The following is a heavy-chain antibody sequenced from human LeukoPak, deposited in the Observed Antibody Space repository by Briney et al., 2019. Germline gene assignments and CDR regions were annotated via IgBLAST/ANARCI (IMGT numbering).Heavy chain of an antibody. CDR1: GGSISSHY. V-gene: IGHV4-59*11. Sequence: PSETLSLTCTVSGGSISSHYWSWIRQPPGKGLEWIGYIYYSGSTNYNPSLKSRVTISVDTSKNQFSLKLSSVTAADTAVYYCARVGATHYYYMDVWGKGTTVTVPS. CDR3: ARVGATHYYYMDV. D-gene: IGHD4-17*01. CDR2: IYYSGST. J-gene: IGHJ6*03.